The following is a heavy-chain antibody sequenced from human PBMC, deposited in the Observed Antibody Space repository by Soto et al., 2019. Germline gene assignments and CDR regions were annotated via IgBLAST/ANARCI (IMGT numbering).Heavy chain of an antibody. CDR2: IYYSGST. D-gene: IGHD5-12*01. CDR1: GGSISSGGYY. CDR3: ARTAREEMARMTSFDY. Sequence: QVQLQESVPGLVKPSQTLSLTCTVSGGSISSGGYYWSWIRQHPGKVLEWIGYIYYSGSTYYNPSLKSRVTISVDTSNNHFSLKLSAVTAADTAVYYCARTAREEMARMTSFDYWGQGTLVTVSS. J-gene: IGHJ4*02. V-gene: IGHV4-31*03.